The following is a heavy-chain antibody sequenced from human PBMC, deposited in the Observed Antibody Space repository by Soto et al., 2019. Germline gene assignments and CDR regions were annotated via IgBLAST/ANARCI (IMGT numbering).Heavy chain of an antibody. D-gene: IGHD6-6*01. CDR2: ISYDEINK. J-gene: IGHJ6*02. CDR1: GFTFSSYG. CDR3: AKDLNRPATRYFYGMDV. Sequence: QVQLVESGGGVVQPGRSLRLSCAASGFTFSSYGMHWVRQAPGKGLEWVAVISYDEINKYYADSVKGRFTISRDNSKNTRYRQRNSLRAEDTAVFYCAKDLNRPATRYFYGMDVWGQGTTVTVSS. V-gene: IGHV3-30*18.